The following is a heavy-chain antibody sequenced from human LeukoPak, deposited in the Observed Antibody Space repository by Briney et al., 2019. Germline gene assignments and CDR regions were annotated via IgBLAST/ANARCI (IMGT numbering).Heavy chain of an antibody. CDR3: AKDQRWESPHYLDS. J-gene: IGHJ4*02. CDR2: ISASGGST. D-gene: IGHD1-26*01. Sequence: GGSLRLSWAASGLTFSSSAMSWVRQVPGKGLEWVSGISASGGSTSYADSVRGRFTISRDNSKNTLYVQMNSLRDEDTAVDYCAKDQRWESPHYLDSWGQGTLVTVSS. V-gene: IGHV3-23*01. CDR1: GLTFSSSA.